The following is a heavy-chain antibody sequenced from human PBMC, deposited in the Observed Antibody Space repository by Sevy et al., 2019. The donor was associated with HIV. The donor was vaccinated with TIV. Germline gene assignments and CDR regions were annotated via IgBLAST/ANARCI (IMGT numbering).Heavy chain of an antibody. CDR2: ISSSSNYI. CDR1: GFTFSTYT. J-gene: IGHJ3*02. CDR3: ARPYGSGSWEGLDI. Sequence: GGSLRLSCAASGFTFSTYTMNWVRQAPGKGLEWVSSISSSSNYIYYADSVKGRFTISRDNAKNSLYLQMNSLRAEDTAVYYCARPYGSGSWEGLDIWGQGTMVTVSS. V-gene: IGHV3-21*01. D-gene: IGHD3-10*01.